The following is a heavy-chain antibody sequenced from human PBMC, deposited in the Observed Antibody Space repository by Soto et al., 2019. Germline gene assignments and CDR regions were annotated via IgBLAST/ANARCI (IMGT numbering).Heavy chain of an antibody. CDR3: ARHEVVVIANPTRHNWFDP. V-gene: IGHV4-39*01. CDR1: GGSISSSSYY. CDR2: IYYSGST. Sequence: TSETLSLTCTVSGGSISSSSYYWGWIRQPPGKGLEWIGSIYYSGSTYYNPSLKSRVTISVDTSKNQFSLKLSSVTAADTAVYYCARHEVVVIANPTRHNWFDPWGQGTLVTVSS. D-gene: IGHD2-21*01. J-gene: IGHJ5*02.